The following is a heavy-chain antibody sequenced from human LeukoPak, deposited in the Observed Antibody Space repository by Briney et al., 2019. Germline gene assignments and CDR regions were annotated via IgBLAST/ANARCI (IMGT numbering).Heavy chain of an antibody. CDR3: AKEVRYYDILTGSDIGGYFDY. V-gene: IGHV3-30*18. D-gene: IGHD3-9*01. J-gene: IGHJ4*02. CDR1: GFTFSSYG. CDR2: ISYDGSNK. Sequence: RGSLRLSCAASGFTFSSYGMHWVRQAPGKGLEWVAVISYDGSNKYYADSVKGRFTISRDNSKNTLYLQMNSLRAEDTAVYYCAKEVRYYDILTGSDIGGYFDYWGQGTLVTVSS.